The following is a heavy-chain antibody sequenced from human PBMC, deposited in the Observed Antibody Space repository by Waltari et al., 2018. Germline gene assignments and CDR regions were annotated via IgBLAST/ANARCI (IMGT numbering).Heavy chain of an antibody. D-gene: IGHD6-19*01. CDR3: ARGRGIAVAGTGSRYYFDY. Sequence: QLQLQESGPGLVKPSETLSLTCTVSGGSISSSSYYWGWIRQPPGQGLEWIGSIYYSGSTYYNPSLKSRVTISVDTSKNQFSLKLSSVTAADTAVYYCARGRGIAVAGTGSRYYFDYWGQGTLVTVSS. CDR2: IYYSGST. V-gene: IGHV4-39*07. J-gene: IGHJ4*02. CDR1: GGSISSSSYY.